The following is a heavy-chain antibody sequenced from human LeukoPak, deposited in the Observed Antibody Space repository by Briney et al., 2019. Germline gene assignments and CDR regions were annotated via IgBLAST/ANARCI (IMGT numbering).Heavy chain of an antibody. D-gene: IGHD2-15*01. V-gene: IGHV4-59*01. J-gene: IGHJ5*02. CDR1: GGSISSYY. CDR3: ARDDVPYSA. CDR2: IYYIGST. Sequence: SETLSLTCTFSGGSISSYYWSWVRQPPGKGLEWIGCIYYIGSTNYNPSLNSRVTISIDTSNNQFSLKLNSATAADTAVYYCARDDVPYSAWGQGTLVTVSS.